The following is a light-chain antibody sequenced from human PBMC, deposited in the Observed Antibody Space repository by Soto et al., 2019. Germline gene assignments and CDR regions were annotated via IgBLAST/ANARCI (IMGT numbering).Light chain of an antibody. CDR1: SSDVGSYNL. V-gene: IGLV2-23*01. J-gene: IGLJ1*01. CDR3: CSYAGSSTFYV. CDR2: EGS. Sequence: QSVLTQPASVSGSPGQSIAISCTGTSSDVGSYNLVSWYQQHPGKAPKLMIYEGSKRPSGISNRFSGSKSGNTASLIISGLQAEDEADYYCCSYAGSSTFYVFXSGTKVTVL.